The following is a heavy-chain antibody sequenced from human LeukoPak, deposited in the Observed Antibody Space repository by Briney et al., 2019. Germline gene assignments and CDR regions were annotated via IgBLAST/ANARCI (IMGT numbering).Heavy chain of an antibody. CDR1: GGIFSNHA. Sequence: ASVRVSCKASGGIFSNHAVTWVRQAPGQGLQWMGRIIPMIGTAKYAQKFQGRVTFTADTSTNTAYMELSSLTSEDTALYFCAKGATVGKEALDIWGQGSLVTVSS. CDR3: AKGATVGKEALDI. J-gene: IGHJ3*02. V-gene: IGHV1-69*04. CDR2: IIPMIGTA. D-gene: IGHD1-14*01.